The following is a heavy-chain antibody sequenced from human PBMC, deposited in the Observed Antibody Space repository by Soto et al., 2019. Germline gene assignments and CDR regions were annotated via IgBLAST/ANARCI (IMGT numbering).Heavy chain of an antibody. CDR3: ARGFVPNGVGLDY. Sequence: GGALRLSCVASGFTFRSFWMRWVRQAPGKGLVWVSRINSDGTDTHYADSVKGRFTISRDNAKDTLYLQVNSLRAEDTAVYYCARGFVPNGVGLDYWGQGTLVTVSS. D-gene: IGHD2-8*01. J-gene: IGHJ4*02. CDR2: INSDGTDT. CDR1: GFTFRSFW. V-gene: IGHV3-74*01.